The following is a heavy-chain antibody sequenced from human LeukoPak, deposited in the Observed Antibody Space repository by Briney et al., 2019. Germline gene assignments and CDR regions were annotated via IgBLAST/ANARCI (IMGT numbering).Heavy chain of an antibody. J-gene: IGHJ5*02. CDR2: ISGSSSAI. D-gene: IGHD1-26*01. Sequence: PGGSLRLSCAASGFAFSIYSMNWVRQAPGKGPEWVSYISGSSSAIYYADSVKGRFIISRDNAKNSLYLQMTSLRAEDTAVYYCAREGRVVRGSYDDWFDPWGQGTLVTVS. CDR1: GFAFSIYS. V-gene: IGHV3-48*01. CDR3: AREGRVVRGSYDDWFDP.